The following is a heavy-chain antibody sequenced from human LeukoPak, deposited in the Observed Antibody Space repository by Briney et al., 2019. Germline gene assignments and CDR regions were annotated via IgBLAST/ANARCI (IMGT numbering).Heavy chain of an antibody. D-gene: IGHD4-23*01. V-gene: IGHV1-18*01. J-gene: IGHJ4*02. CDR2: ISAYNGNT. CDR1: GGTFSSYA. Sequence: EASVNVSCKASGGTFSSYAISWVRQAPGQGLEVMGRISAYNGNTHCAQKLQGRVTMTTDTSTSTAYMELRSVRSADTAVYYCARDGTYGGALDYWGQGTMVTVSS. CDR3: ARDGTYGGALDY.